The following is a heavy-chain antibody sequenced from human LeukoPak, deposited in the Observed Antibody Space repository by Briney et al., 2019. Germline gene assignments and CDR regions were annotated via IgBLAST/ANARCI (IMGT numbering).Heavy chain of an antibody. J-gene: IGHJ4*02. D-gene: IGHD4-11*01. CDR3: TTEVLATVSKAGVY. Sequence: GGSLRLSCAASGFTFSNAWMNWVRQAPGKGLEWVGRIKSKTDGGTTDYAAPVKGRFTISRDDSKTTLYLQMNSLKTEDTAVYYCTTEVLATVSKAGVYWGQGTLVTVSS. CDR1: GFTFSNAW. V-gene: IGHV3-15*07. CDR2: IKSKTDGGTT.